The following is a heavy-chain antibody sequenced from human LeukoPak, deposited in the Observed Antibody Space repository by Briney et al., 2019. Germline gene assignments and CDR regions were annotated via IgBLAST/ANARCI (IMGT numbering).Heavy chain of an antibody. J-gene: IGHJ5*02. V-gene: IGHV4-39*01. CDR2: IYYSGST. Sequence: PSETLSLTCTVSGGSISSSSYYWGWIRQPPGKGLEWIGSIYYSGSTYYNPSLKSRVTISVDTSKNQFSLRLGSVTAADTAVYYCARHPHYGSGSYRNYNWFDPWGQGTLVTVSS. D-gene: IGHD3-10*01. CDR3: ARHPHYGSGSYRNYNWFDP. CDR1: GGSISSSSYY.